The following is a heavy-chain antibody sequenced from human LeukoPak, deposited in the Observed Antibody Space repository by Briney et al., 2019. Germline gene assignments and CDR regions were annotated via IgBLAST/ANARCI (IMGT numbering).Heavy chain of an antibody. CDR2: ILRDETTK. Sequence: GGSLRLSCAASGFTFSSYGMHWVRQAPGKGPEWVAVILRDETTKFYADPVKGRFTISRDNSNNMLFLQMSSLRPDDTAVYYCARDWGLELWGQGTLVTVSS. V-gene: IGHV3-30*19. J-gene: IGHJ4*02. CDR3: ARDWGLEL. D-gene: IGHD3-16*01. CDR1: GFTFSSYG.